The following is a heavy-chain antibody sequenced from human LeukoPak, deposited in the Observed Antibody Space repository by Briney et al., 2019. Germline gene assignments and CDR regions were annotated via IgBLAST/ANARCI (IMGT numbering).Heavy chain of an antibody. D-gene: IGHD3-10*01. Sequence: PSETLSLTCTVSGGSISSYYWSWIRQPAGKGLEWIGRIYTSGSTNYNPSLKSRVTMSVDTSKNQFSLKLSSVTAADTAVYYCARLGRFGELLGINSYGMDVWGQGTTVTVSS. CDR3: ARLGRFGELLGINSYGMDV. J-gene: IGHJ6*02. CDR1: GGSISSYY. CDR2: IYTSGST. V-gene: IGHV4-4*07.